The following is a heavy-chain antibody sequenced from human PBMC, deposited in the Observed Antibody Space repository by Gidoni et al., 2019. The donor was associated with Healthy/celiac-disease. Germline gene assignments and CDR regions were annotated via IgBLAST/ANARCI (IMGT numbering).Heavy chain of an antibody. CDR3: ARTLTSYLLEDYYGMDV. CDR1: GYTFTSYD. V-gene: IGHV1-8*01. D-gene: IGHD2-15*01. J-gene: IGHJ6*02. Sequence: QVQLVQSGAEVKKPGASVKVSCKASGYTFTSYDINWVRQATGQGLEWMGWMNPNSGNTGYAQKFQGRVTMTRNTSISTAYMELSSLRSEDTAVYYCARTLTSYLLEDYYGMDVWGQGTTVTVSS. CDR2: MNPNSGNT.